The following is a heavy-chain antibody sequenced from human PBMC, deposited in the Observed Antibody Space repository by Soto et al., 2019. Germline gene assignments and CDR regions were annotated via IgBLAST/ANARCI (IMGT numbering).Heavy chain of an antibody. CDR2: ISYDGSNK. Sequence: GGSLRLSCAASGFTFSSYGMHWVRQTPGKGLEWVAVISYDGSNKYYADSVKGRFTISRDNSKNTLYLQMNSLRAEDTAVYYCAKRMVRGAQYGQYGMDVWGQGTTVTVSS. V-gene: IGHV3-30*18. D-gene: IGHD3-10*01. CDR3: AKRMVRGAQYGQYGMDV. J-gene: IGHJ6*02. CDR1: GFTFSSYG.